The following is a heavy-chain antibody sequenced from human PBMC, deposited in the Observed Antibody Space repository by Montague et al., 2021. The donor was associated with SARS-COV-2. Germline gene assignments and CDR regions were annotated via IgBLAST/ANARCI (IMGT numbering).Heavy chain of an antibody. J-gene: IGHJ5*02. CDR2: VYYSGST. D-gene: IGHD3-16*02. Sequence: SETLSLTCSVSGDSIRSSGYYWCGIRQPPGKGLDWIGIVYYSGSTNSNPSLKSRFTMPVDTSKNQFSLELRSVTAADTAVYYCARLGFVELWLNLGWFDHWGQGTLVTVSS. CDR3: ARLGFVELWLNLGWFDH. V-gene: IGHV4-39*01. CDR1: GDSIRSSGYY.